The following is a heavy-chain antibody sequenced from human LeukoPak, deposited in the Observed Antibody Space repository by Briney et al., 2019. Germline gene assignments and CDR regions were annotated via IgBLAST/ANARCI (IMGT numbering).Heavy chain of an antibody. J-gene: IGHJ4*02. Sequence: GGSLRLSCAASGFTVSSNYMSWVRQAPGKGLGWVSVIYSGGSTYYADSVKGRFTISRDNSKNTLYLQMNSLRAEDTAVYYCARGIGSGWLYFDYWGQGTLVTVSS. CDR2: IYSGGST. D-gene: IGHD6-19*01. CDR1: GFTVSSNY. V-gene: IGHV3-66*01. CDR3: ARGIGSGWLYFDY.